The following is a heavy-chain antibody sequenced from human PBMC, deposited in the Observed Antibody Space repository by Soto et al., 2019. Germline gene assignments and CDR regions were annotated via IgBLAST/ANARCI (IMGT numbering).Heavy chain of an antibody. CDR3: TRGKITGTFDS. Sequence: SETLSLTCAISGDSVSGSSDYWNWIRQYPSRGLEWLGRTYYRSRWYYDYEVSGKSRITISPDTYKNQFSLQLNSVTPEDTAVYYGTRGKITGTFDSWGQGTLVTVSS. CDR2: TYYRSRWYY. J-gene: IGHJ4*02. CDR1: GDSVSGSSDY. D-gene: IGHD1-7*01. V-gene: IGHV6-1*01.